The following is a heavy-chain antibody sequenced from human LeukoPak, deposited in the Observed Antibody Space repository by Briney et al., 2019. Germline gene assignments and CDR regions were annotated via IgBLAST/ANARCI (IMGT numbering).Heavy chain of an antibody. CDR1: GFTFSSYA. Sequence: GGSLRLSCAASGFTFSSYAMSWVRQAPGMGLEWVSGISGSGGSTYYADSVKGRFTISRGNSKNTLYLQMNSLRAEDTAVYYCAKDSSYDILTGYRYDYWGQGTLVTVSS. CDR2: ISGSGGST. J-gene: IGHJ4*02. V-gene: IGHV3-23*01. D-gene: IGHD3-9*01. CDR3: AKDSSYDILTGYRYDY.